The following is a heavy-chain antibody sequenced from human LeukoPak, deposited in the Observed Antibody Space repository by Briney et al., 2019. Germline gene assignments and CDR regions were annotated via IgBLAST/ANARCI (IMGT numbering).Heavy chain of an antibody. CDR2: ISGSGGST. V-gene: IGHV3-23*01. Sequence: GGSLRLSCAASGYTFSSYAMSWVRQAPGKGLEWVSAISGSGGSTYYADSVKGRFTISRDNSKNTLYLQMNSLRAEDTAVYYCAKHLNWWELRDFDYWGQGPLVSVSS. D-gene: IGHD1-26*01. J-gene: IGHJ4*02. CDR1: GYTFSSYA. CDR3: AKHLNWWELRDFDY.